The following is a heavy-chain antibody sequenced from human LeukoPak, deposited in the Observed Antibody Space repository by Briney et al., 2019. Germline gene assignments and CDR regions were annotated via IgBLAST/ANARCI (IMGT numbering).Heavy chain of an antibody. V-gene: IGHV3-23*01. J-gene: IGHJ4*02. CDR1: GFTFNTYA. CDR3: AKGNSGYNSGYYYHFFDY. Sequence: GGSLRLSCAASGFTFNTYAMSWVRQAPGKGLEWVSSLGGGGGTYYADSLKGRFTISRDNSKNTLYLQMNSLRAEDTAVYYCAKGNSGYNSGYYYHFFDYWGQGTLVTVSS. CDR2: LGGGGGT. D-gene: IGHD5-12*01.